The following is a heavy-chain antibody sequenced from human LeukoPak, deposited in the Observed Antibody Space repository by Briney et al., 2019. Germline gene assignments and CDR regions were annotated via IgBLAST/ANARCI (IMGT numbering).Heavy chain of an antibody. J-gene: IGHJ4*02. CDR3: ARDSLWFGELSNTFNDY. CDR1: GFTISSYW. Sequence: AGSLRLSCTVSGFTISSYWMHWVRQAPGKGLEWVSYINSDSSTIYYADSVEGRFTISRDNAKASLYLQMNSLRAEDTAVYYCARDSLWFGELSNTFNDYWGQGILVTVSS. V-gene: IGHV3-48*01. CDR2: INSDSSTI. D-gene: IGHD3-10*01.